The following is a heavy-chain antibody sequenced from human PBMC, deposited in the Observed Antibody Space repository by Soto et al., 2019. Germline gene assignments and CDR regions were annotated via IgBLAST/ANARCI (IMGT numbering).Heavy chain of an antibody. CDR3: ARTPDIVATIGFDY. D-gene: IGHD5-12*01. Sequence: VESLKISCNGSGYSFTSYWIGWGRQMPGKGLEWMGIIYPGDSDTRYSPSFQGQVTISADKSISTAYLQWSSLKASDTAMYYCARTPDIVATIGFDYWGQGTLVTVSS. CDR1: GYSFTSYW. J-gene: IGHJ4*02. V-gene: IGHV5-51*01. CDR2: IYPGDSDT.